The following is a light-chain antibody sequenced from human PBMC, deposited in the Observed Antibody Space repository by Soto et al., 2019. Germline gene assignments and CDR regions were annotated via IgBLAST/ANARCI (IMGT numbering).Light chain of an antibody. J-gene: IGKJ1*01. V-gene: IGKV3-15*01. CDR1: QSIGTK. Sequence: EIVLTQSPATLSVSPGEGATLSCRASQSIGTKLAWYQQKPGQAPRLLIYGASTRATGFPVRFSGSGSGTDFTLTISSLQSEDFAVYYCHQYNNWPSWTFGQGTKVEVK. CDR3: HQYNNWPSWT. CDR2: GAS.